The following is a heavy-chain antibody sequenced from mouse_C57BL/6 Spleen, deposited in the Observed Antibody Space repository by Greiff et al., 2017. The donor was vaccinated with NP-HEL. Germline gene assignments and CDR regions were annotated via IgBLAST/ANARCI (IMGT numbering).Heavy chain of an antibody. CDR3: ARLGGDSVSFAY. V-gene: IGHV1-4*01. Sequence: QVQLQQSGAELARPGASVKMSCKASGYTFTSYTMHWVKQRPGQGLEWIGYINPSSGYTKYNQKFKDKATLTADKSSSTAYMQLSSLTSEDSAVYYCARLGGDSVSFAYWGQGTLVTVSA. CDR2: INPSSGYT. CDR1: GYTFTSYT. J-gene: IGHJ3*01. D-gene: IGHD3-3*01.